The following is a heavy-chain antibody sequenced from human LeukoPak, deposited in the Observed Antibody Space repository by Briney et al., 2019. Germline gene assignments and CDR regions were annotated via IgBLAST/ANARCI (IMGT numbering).Heavy chain of an antibody. J-gene: IGHJ4*02. CDR3: AKDSIPCGYNSLDY. CDR1: GFTFSGFS. D-gene: IGHD3-22*01. V-gene: IGHV3-23*01. CDR2: IYGNGGRT. Sequence: PGGSLRLSCAASGFTFSGFSMTWVRQAPGKGLEWVSSIYGNGGRTFYSDSVQGRFTISRDNSRNTLYLQMDSLRVEDTAIYYCAKDSIPCGYNSLDYWGQGTLVTVSS.